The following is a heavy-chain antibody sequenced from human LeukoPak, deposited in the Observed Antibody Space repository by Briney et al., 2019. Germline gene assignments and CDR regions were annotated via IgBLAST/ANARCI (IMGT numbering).Heavy chain of an antibody. CDR3: ATGGYSSGWKTGYFDY. D-gene: IGHD6-19*01. CDR2: ISGSGGST. Sequence: PGGSLRLSCAASGFTFSSYAMCWVRQAPGKGLEWVSAISGSGGSTYYADSVKGRFTISRDNSKNTLYLQMNSLRAEDTAVYYCATGGYSSGWKTGYFDYWGQGTLVTVSS. J-gene: IGHJ4*02. CDR1: GFTFSSYA. V-gene: IGHV3-23*01.